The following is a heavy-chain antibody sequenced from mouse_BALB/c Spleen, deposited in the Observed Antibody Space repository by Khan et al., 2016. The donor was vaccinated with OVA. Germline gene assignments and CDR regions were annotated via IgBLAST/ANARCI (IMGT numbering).Heavy chain of an antibody. Sequence: EVQLVESGPGLVKPSQSLSLTCTVTGYSITSDYAWNWIRQFPGNKLEWMGFISYSGNTNYNPSLKSRISITRDTSTNQFFLQLNSVTTEDTATYYCARVYGGDFDYGGQGTTLTVSS. CDR2: ISYSGNT. J-gene: IGHJ2*01. CDR3: ARVYGGDFDY. V-gene: IGHV3-2*02. CDR1: GYSITSDYA. D-gene: IGHD1-1*01.